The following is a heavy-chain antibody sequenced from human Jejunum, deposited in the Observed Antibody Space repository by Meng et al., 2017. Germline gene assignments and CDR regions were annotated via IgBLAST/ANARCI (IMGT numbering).Heavy chain of an antibody. V-gene: IGHV1-69*13. CDR1: GDYFSRFA. CDR3: ARGGVSYQLLTRLTY. J-gene: IGHJ4*02. CDR2: IIPYLGTP. D-gene: IGHD2-2*01. Sequence: SVKVSCKASGDYFSRFAFSWVRQAPGQGLEWMGGIIPYLGTPNYAQKFRGRVTIAADESTSTVYMELSSLRSEDTAMYYCARGGVSYQLLTRLTYWGQGALVTVSS.